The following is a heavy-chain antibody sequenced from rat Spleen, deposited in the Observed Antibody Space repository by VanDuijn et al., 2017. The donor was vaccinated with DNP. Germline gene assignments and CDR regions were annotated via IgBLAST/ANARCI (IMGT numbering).Heavy chain of an antibody. D-gene: IGHD2-1*01. Sequence: EVQLVESGGDLVQPGGSLKLSCIASGFTFNNYYMTWIRQVPGTGLEWVASISNGGGSTYYPDSVKGRFTISRDNAKNTLQLQMNNLRSEDTATYYCATHDHGTYGAYWGQGTLVTVSS. CDR1: GFTFNNYY. CDR3: ATHDHGTYGAY. J-gene: IGHJ3*01. CDR2: ISNGGGST. V-gene: IGHV5-31*01.